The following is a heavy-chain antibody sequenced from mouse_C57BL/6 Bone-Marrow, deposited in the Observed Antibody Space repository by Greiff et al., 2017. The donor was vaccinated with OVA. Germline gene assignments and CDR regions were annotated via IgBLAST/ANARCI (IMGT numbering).Heavy chain of an antibody. J-gene: IGHJ2*01. D-gene: IGHD3-2*02. CDR1: GFTFSSYG. Sequence: DVKLVESGGDLVKPGGSLKLSCAASGFTFSSYGMSWVRQTPDKRLEWVATISSGGSYTYYPDSVKGRFTISRDNAKNTLYLQMSSLKSEDTAMYYCARTAQARYYFDYWGQGTTLTVSS. V-gene: IGHV5-6*02. CDR2: ISSGGSYT. CDR3: ARTAQARYYFDY.